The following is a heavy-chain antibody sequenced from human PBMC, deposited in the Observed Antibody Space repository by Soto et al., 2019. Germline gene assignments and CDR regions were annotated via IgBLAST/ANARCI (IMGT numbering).Heavy chain of an antibody. CDR2: ISGSSSSI. V-gene: IGHV3-48*01. D-gene: IGHD3-10*01. CDR3: ANAVEGGGLYYYYYYYMDV. Sequence: GGSLRLSCAASGFTFGSYSMNWVRQAPGKWLEWVSYISGSSSSIYYADSVKGRFTISRDNSKNTLYLQMNSLRAEDTAVYYCANAVEGGGLYYYYYYYMDVWGKGTTVTVSS. J-gene: IGHJ6*03. CDR1: GFTFGSYS.